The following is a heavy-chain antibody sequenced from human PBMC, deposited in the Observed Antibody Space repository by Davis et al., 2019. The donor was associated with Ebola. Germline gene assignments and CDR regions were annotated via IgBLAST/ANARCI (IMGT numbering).Heavy chain of an antibody. CDR2: ISAYNGNT. J-gene: IGHJ6*02. CDR3: ICGDQLTGGLYYYYGMDV. Sequence: ASVKVSCKASGYTFTSYGISWVRQAPGQGLEWMGWISAYNGNTNYAQKFQGRVTITADESTSTAYMELSSLRSEDTAVYYCICGDQLTGGLYYYYGMDVWGQGTTVTVSS. CDR1: GYTFTSYG. D-gene: IGHD2-21*01. V-gene: IGHV1-18*01.